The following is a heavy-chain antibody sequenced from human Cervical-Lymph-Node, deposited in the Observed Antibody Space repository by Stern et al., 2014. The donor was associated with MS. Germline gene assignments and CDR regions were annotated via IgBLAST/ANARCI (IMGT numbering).Heavy chain of an antibody. CDR1: GFTFDDYA. Sequence: VQLVESGGGLVQPGRSLRLSCAASGFTFDDYAMHWVRQAPGKGLEWVSGISWNSGAIVYADSMKGRFTISRDNAKNSLYLQMNSLRLDDTALYYCAKAGASGTPDSPTYYFDYWGQGALVTVSS. J-gene: IGHJ4*02. CDR3: AKAGASGTPDSPTYYFDY. CDR2: ISWNSGAI. D-gene: IGHD1/OR15-1a*01. V-gene: IGHV3-9*01.